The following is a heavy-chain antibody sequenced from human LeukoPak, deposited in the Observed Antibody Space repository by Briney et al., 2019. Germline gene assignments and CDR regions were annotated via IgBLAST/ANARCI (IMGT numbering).Heavy chain of an antibody. J-gene: IGHJ4*02. CDR2: VYYSVKT. Sequence: PSETLSLTCTVSGGSVSGGSHYWTWIRPPPGKGLEWIGYVYYSVKTNYNPSLKSRVTISVDTSKKQFSLTLKSVTAADTAVYYCARAPRGSSSIDYWGQGILVTVSS. V-gene: IGHV4-61*01. D-gene: IGHD6-13*01. CDR1: GGSVSGGSHY. CDR3: ARAPRGSSSIDY.